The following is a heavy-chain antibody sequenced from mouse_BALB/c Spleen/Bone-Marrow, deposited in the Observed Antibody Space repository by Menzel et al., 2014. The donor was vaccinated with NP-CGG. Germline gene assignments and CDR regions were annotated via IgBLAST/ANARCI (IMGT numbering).Heavy chain of an antibody. J-gene: IGHJ3*01. Sequence: SGAELVKPGAPVKLSCTASGFNIXDTYMHWVKQRPEQGLEWIGRIDPANGNTKYDPKFQGKATITADTSSNTAYLQLSSLTSEDTAVYYCASYYRYDRRFAYWGQGALATVSA. CDR3: ASYYRYDRRFAY. V-gene: IGHV14-3*02. CDR1: GFNIXDTY. D-gene: IGHD2-14*01. CDR2: IDPANGNT.